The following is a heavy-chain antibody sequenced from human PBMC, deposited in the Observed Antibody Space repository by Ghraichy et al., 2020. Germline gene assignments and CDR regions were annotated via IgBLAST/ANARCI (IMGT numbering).Heavy chain of an antibody. V-gene: IGHV4-34*01. J-gene: IGHJ3*02. Sequence: SETLSLTCAVYGGSFSGYYWSWIRQPPGKGLEWIGEINHSGSTNYNPSLKSRVTISVDTSKNQFSLKLSSVTAADTAVYYCAGTTVVTDAFDIWGQGTMVTVSS. CDR3: AGTTVVTDAFDI. CDR1: GGSFSGYY. D-gene: IGHD4-23*01. CDR2: INHSGST.